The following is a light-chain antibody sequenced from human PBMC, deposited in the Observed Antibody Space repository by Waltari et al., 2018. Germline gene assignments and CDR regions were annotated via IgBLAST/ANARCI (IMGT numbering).Light chain of an antibody. CDR2: GNR. CDR3: QSYDSSLSAWV. CDR1: SSNIGAGYD. V-gene: IGLV1-40*01. J-gene: IGLJ3*02. Sequence: QSVLTQPPSVSGAPGQRVTISCTGSSSNIGAGYDVHWYQQLPGTAPKLLIYGNRNRPLGGPYRFSGSKSGTPASLAITGLQAEDEADYYCQSYDSSLSAWVFGGGTKLTVL.